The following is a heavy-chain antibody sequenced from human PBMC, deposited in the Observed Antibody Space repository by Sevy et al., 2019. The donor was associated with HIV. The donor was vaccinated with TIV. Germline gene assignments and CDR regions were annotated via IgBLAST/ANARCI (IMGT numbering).Heavy chain of an antibody. D-gene: IGHD6-13*01. V-gene: IGHV3-33*01. J-gene: IGHJ6*02. CDR3: ARDRYSSSWGSRAGYYYYGMDV. CDR2: IWYDGSNK. Sequence: GGSLRLSCAASGFTFSSYGMHWVRQAPGKGLEWVAVIWYDGSNKYYADSVKGRFTISRDNSKNTLYLQMNSLRAEDTAVYYCARDRYSSSWGSRAGYYYYGMDVWGQGTTVTVSS. CDR1: GFTFSSYG.